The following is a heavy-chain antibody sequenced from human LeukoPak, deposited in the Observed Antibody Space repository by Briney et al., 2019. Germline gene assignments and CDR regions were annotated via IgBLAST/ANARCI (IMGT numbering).Heavy chain of an antibody. CDR2: ISSSSRYK. CDR3: ARSSIAAPRHKEYFQH. Sequence: GGSLRLSCAASGFTFIDYYMTWIRQTPGKGLEWVSSISSSSRYKYYADSVKGRFTISRDNAKNSLYLQMNSLRAEDTAVYYCARSSIAAPRHKEYFQHWGQGTLVTVSS. D-gene: IGHD6-6*01. V-gene: IGHV3-11*06. J-gene: IGHJ1*01. CDR1: GFTFIDYY.